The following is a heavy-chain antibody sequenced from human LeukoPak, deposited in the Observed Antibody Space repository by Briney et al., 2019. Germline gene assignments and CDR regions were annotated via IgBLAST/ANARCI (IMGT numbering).Heavy chain of an antibody. V-gene: IGHV4-39*01. J-gene: IGHJ4*02. CDR1: GGSISSSPYY. Sequence: SETLSLTCTVSGGSISSSPYYWGWIRQPPGKGLEWIGNIYYSGRTYYNPSLKTRVTISVDTSKNQFSLKLTSVTAADTAVYYCARHASVDGNWPRPLDYWGQGSLVTVSS. CDR2: IYYSGRT. D-gene: IGHD6-19*01. CDR3: ARHASVDGNWPRPLDY.